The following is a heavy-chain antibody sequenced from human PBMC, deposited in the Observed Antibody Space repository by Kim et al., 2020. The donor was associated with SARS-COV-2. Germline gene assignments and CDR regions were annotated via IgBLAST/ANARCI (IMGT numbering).Heavy chain of an antibody. CDR1: GGSFSGYY. V-gene: IGHV4-34*01. CDR2: INHSGST. Sequence: SETMSLTCAVYGGSFSGYYWSWIRQPPGKGLEWIGEINHSGSTNYNPSLKSRVTISVDTSKNQFSLKLSSVTAADTAVYYCARGTAMGSGWIKPYGMDVWGQGTTVTVSS. J-gene: IGHJ6*02. CDR3: ARGTAMGSGWIKPYGMDV. D-gene: IGHD6-19*01.